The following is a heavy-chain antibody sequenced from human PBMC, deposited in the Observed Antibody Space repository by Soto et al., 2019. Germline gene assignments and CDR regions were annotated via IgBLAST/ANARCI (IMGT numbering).Heavy chain of an antibody. V-gene: IGHV4-59*01. Sequence: SQTLSLTCTVSGGSISSYYWSWIRQPPGKGLEWIGYIYYSGSTNYNPSLKSRVTISVDMSKNQFSLKLSSVTAADTAVYYCARGIDDFWSGYYKGGAFDIWGQGTMVTVSS. D-gene: IGHD3-3*01. J-gene: IGHJ3*02. CDR2: IYYSGST. CDR3: ARGIDDFWSGYYKGGAFDI. CDR1: GGSISSYY.